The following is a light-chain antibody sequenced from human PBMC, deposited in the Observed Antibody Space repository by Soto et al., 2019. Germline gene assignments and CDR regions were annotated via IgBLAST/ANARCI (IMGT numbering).Light chain of an antibody. Sequence: EIVMTQSPATLSVSPGERATLSCRASQSVSSSYLAWYQQKPGQAPRLLIYGASTRATGIPARFSGSGSGKEFTLTISSLQSEDFAVYYCQQYNNGWTFGQGTKVEIK. CDR1: QSVSSSY. CDR2: GAS. J-gene: IGKJ1*01. CDR3: QQYNNGWT. V-gene: IGKV3-15*01.